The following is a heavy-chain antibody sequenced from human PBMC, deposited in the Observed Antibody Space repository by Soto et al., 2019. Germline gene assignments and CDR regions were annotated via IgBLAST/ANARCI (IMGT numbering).Heavy chain of an antibody. CDR3: AKDLIVVVVAATVNAFDI. Sequence: GGSLRLSCAASGFTFSSYAMSWVRQAPGKGLEWVSAISGSGGSTYYADSVKGRFTISRDNSKNTLYLQMNSLRAEDTAVYYCAKDLIVVVVAATVNAFDIWGQGTMVTVSS. D-gene: IGHD2-15*01. CDR1: GFTFSSYA. J-gene: IGHJ3*02. CDR2: ISGSGGST. V-gene: IGHV3-23*01.